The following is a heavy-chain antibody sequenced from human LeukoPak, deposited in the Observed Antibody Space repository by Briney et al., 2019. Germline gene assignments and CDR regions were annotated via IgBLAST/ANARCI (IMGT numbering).Heavy chain of an antibody. CDR3: ASHSRTGTTDY. J-gene: IGHJ4*02. CDR2: INPKSGGT. D-gene: IGHD1-1*01. CDR1: GYTFTGYY. V-gene: IGHV1-2*02. Sequence: ASVKVSCKASGYTFTGYYMHWVRQAPGQGLEWMGWINPKSGGTNYAQKFQGRVTMTRDTSIITAYMELSRLGSDDTAVYYCASHSRTGTTDYWGQGTLVTVSS.